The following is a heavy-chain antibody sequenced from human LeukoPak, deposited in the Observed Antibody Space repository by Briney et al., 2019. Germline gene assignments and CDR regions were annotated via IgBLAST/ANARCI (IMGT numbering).Heavy chain of an antibody. CDR3: AKDTPYYYDTSGYWTREYYFDY. D-gene: IGHD3-22*01. J-gene: IGHJ4*02. Sequence: GGSLRLSCAASGFTFSSYWMSWVRQAPGKGLEWVANIKQDGSEIYYVDSVKGRFTISRDNSRNTLYLQMNSLRAEDTAVYYCAKDTPYYYDTSGYWTREYYFDYWGQGTLVTVSS. CDR1: GFTFSSYW. CDR2: IKQDGSEI. V-gene: IGHV3-7*03.